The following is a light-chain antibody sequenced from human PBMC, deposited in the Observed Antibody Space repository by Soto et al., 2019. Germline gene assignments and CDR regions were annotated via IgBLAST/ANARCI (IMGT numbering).Light chain of an antibody. CDR3: CSYARPTFYA. CDR2: EVN. J-gene: IGLJ1*01. CDR1: SSDVGSYNH. Sequence: QSALTQPASVSGSPGQSITISCPGISSDVGSYNHVSWYQQHPGKAPKLMIYEVNERPSGVSNRFSGSKSGNTASLTISGLQAEDEADYYCCSYARPTFYAFATGTKLTVL. V-gene: IGLV2-23*02.